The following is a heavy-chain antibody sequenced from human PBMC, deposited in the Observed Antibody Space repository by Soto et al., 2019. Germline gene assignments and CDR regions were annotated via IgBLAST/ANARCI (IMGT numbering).Heavy chain of an antibody. V-gene: IGHV1-8*01. CDR3: ARHQYRSGFYYYYGMDV. J-gene: IGHJ6*02. D-gene: IGHD6-19*01. CDR2: MNPNSGNT. Sequence: ASVKVSCKASGYTFTSYDINWVRQATGQGLEWMGWMNPNSGNTGYAQKFQGRVTMTRNTSISTAYMELSSLRSEDTAVYYCARHQYRSGFYYYYGMDVWGQGTTVTVSS. CDR1: GYTFTSYD.